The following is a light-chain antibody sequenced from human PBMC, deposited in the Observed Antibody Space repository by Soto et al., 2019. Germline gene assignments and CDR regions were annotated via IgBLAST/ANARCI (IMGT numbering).Light chain of an antibody. J-gene: IGKJ1*01. CDR2: SAS. CDR1: QSVGSK. Sequence: EIVMTQSPATLSVSPGQRATLSCRASQSVGSKLAWYQQKPGQAPRLLIYSASTRATGIPARFSGSGSGTEFTLTISSLQSEDFAVYYCHQYNHWVTWTFVQGTKVEIK. CDR3: HQYNHWVTWT. V-gene: IGKV3-15*01.